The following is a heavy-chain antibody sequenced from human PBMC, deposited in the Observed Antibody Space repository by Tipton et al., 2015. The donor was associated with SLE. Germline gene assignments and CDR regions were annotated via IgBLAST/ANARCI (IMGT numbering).Heavy chain of an antibody. CDR2: ICYSGNT. V-gene: IGHV4-59*01. CDR3: ARGAPREKEYYYYYMDV. CDR1: GGSIRSSQ. Sequence: TLSLTCTVSGGSIRSSQWSWMRQPPGKGLEWIGFICYSGNTKSSPSLKGRVTISVDTSKNQFSLKLSSVTAADTAVYYCARGAPREKEYYYYYMDVWGKGTTVTVSS. J-gene: IGHJ6*03.